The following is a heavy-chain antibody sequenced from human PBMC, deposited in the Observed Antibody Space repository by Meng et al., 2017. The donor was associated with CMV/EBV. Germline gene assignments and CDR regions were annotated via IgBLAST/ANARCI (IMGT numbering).Heavy chain of an antibody. CDR3: ASTATMFYYYDGMDV. J-gene: IGHJ6*02. CDR1: GGTFSSYA. CDR2: IIPIFGTA. D-gene: IGHD5-24*01. V-gene: IGHV1-69*05. Sequence: SVKVSCKASGGTFSSYAISWVRQAPGQGLEWMGGIIPIFGTANYAQKFQGRVTITTDESTSTAYMELSSLRSEDTAVYYCASTATMFYYYDGMDVWGQGTTVTVSS.